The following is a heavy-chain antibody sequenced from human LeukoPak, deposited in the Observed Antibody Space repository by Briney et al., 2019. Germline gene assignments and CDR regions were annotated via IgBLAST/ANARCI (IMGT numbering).Heavy chain of an antibody. CDR1: AAPITSYY. D-gene: IGHD1-26*01. J-gene: IGHJ3*02. CDR2: IYYSGNT. V-gene: IGHV4-59*01. Sequence: PSETLSLTCTVSAAPITSYYWSWIRQPPGKGLEWIGYIYYSGNTNYNPSLKSRVAISVDTSKNQVSLRLSSVTAADTAVYYCARGGSIVGATPHDAFDIWGQGTVVTVS. CDR3: ARGGSIVGATPHDAFDI.